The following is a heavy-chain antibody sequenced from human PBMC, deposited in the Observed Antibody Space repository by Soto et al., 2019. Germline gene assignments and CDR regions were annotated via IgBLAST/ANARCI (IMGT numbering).Heavy chain of an antibody. J-gene: IGHJ6*02. Sequence: QVQLQESGPGLVKPSETLSLTCTVSGGSVSSGSYYWSWIRQPPGKGLEWIGYIYYSGSTNYNPSRKSRVTISVDTSKNQFSLKLSSVTAADTAVYYCASFAYYDFWSGYVGYYYYGMDVWGQGTTVTVSS. CDR2: IYYSGST. V-gene: IGHV4-61*01. CDR1: GGSVSSGSYY. CDR3: ASFAYYDFWSGYVGYYYYGMDV. D-gene: IGHD3-3*01.